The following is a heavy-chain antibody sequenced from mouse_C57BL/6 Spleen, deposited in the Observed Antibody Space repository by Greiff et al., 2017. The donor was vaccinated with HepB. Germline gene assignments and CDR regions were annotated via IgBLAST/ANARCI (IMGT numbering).Heavy chain of an antibody. J-gene: IGHJ4*01. CDR2: IHPNSGST. Sequence: QVQLQQPGAELVKPGASVKLSCKASGYTFTSYWMHWVKQRPGQGLEWIGMIHPNSGSTNYNEKFKSKATLTVDKSSSTAYMQLSSLTSEDSAVYYCARKDYGSPSSYAMDYWGQGTSVTVSS. V-gene: IGHV1-64*01. CDR3: ARKDYGSPSSYAMDY. D-gene: IGHD1-1*01. CDR1: GYTFTSYW.